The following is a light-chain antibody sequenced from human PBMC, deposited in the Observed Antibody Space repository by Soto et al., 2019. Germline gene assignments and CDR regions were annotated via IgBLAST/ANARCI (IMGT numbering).Light chain of an antibody. J-gene: IGKJ1*01. CDR1: QSVLYTSNNKNY. V-gene: IGKV4-1*01. CDR2: WAS. Sequence: DIVMTQSPDSLAVSLGERATINCKSSQSVLYTSNNKNYLAWYQQKPGQPPKLLIYWASTRESGVPDRFSGSGSGTDFTLSINSLQAEDVAFYYCQQYYTSPWTFGQGTKVEIK. CDR3: QQYYTSPWT.